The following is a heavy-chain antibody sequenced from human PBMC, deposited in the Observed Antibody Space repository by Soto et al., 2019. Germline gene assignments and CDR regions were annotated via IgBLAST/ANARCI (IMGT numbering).Heavy chain of an antibody. CDR2: IIPICGTA. J-gene: IGHJ4*02. V-gene: IGHV1-69*13. CDR3: ANDIIVIPGAKGLDY. D-gene: IGHD2-2*01. CDR1: GGTFSSYA. Sequence: SVKVSCKASGGTFSSYAISWVRQAPGQGLEWMGGIIPICGTANYAQKFQGRVTITGDESTSTAYMELSSLRSEDTAVYYCANDIIVIPGAKGLDYWGQGALVTVSS.